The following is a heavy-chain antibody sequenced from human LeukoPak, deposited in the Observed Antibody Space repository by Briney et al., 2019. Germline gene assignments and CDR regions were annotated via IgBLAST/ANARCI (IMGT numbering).Heavy chain of an antibody. CDR1: GGSISSHC. CDR3: ARAVLWFGELFPHFDY. CDR2: VYYTGSA. V-gene: IGHV4-59*11. D-gene: IGHD3-10*01. Sequence: SETLSLTCTVSGGSISSHCWSWIRQPPRKGLEWIGYVYYTGSANYNPSLKSRVTISLDTSKSQFSLKLSSVTAADTAVYYCARAVLWFGELFPHFDYWGQGTLVTVSS. J-gene: IGHJ4*02.